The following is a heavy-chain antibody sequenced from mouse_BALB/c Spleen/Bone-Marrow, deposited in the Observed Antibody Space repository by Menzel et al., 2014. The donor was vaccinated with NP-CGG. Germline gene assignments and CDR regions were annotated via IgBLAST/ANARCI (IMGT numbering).Heavy chain of an antibody. CDR3: TRWGTTVVAYYAMDY. CDR2: IDPSDSYT. D-gene: IGHD1-1*01. CDR1: GYTFXSYW. Sequence: QVQLKHSGAELVKPGASVKMSCKASGYTFXSYWMHWVKQRPGQGLEWIGVIDPSDSYTSYNQKFKGKATLTVDTSSSTAYMQLSSLTSEDSAVYYCTRWGTTVVAYYAMDYWGQGTSVTVSS. J-gene: IGHJ4*01. V-gene: IGHV1S127*01.